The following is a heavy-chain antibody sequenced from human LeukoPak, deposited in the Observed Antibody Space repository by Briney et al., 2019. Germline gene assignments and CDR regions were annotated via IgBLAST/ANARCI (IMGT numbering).Heavy chain of an antibody. CDR2: ISVYSGNT. J-gene: IGHJ4*02. Sequence: ASVKVSCKASGYTFSSYGISWVRQAPGQGLEWMGWISVYSGNTNYAQRLQGRVTTTTDTSTNTAYMKLRSLRSDDTAVYYCARDANGVLGDYWGQGTLVAVSS. V-gene: IGHV1-18*01. D-gene: IGHD2-8*01. CDR3: ARDANGVLGDY. CDR1: GYTFSSYG.